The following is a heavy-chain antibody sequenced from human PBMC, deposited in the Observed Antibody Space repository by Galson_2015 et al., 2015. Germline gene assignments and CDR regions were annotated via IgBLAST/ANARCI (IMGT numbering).Heavy chain of an antibody. Sequence: QSGAEVKKPGESLKISCKGSGYSFTSYWIGWVRQMPGKGLEWMGIIYPGDSDTRYSPSFQGQVTISADKSISTAYLQWSSLKASDTAMYHCARPHYYGSGSYYNDAFDIWGQGTMVTVSS. CDR3: ARPHYYGSGSYYNDAFDI. CDR1: GYSFTSYW. CDR2: IYPGDSDT. J-gene: IGHJ3*02. D-gene: IGHD3-10*01. V-gene: IGHV5-51*01.